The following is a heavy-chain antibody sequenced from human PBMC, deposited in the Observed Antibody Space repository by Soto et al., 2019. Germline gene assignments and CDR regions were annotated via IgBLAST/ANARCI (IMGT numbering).Heavy chain of an antibody. CDR1: GGSFSGYY. V-gene: IGHV4-34*01. CDR2: INHSGST. J-gene: IGHJ6*02. Sequence: KASETLSLTCAVYGGSFSGYYWSWIRQPPGKGLEWIGEINHSGSTNYNPSLKSRVTISVDTSKNQFSLKLSSVTAADTAVYYCARGTQPDYGMDVWGQGTTVTVSS. D-gene: IGHD2-2*01. CDR3: ARGTQPDYGMDV.